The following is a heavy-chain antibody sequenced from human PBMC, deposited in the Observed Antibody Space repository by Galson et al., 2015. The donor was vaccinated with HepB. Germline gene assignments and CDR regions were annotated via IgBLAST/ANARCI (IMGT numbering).Heavy chain of an antibody. CDR2: NYWNDDK. CDR3: AHSRKGYGCFDY. V-gene: IGHV2-5*01. J-gene: IGHJ4*02. Sequence: PALVKPTQTLTLTCTFSGFSLSTSGVGVGWIRQPPGKALEWLALNYWNDDKRYSPSLKSRLTITKDTSKNQAVLTMTNMDPVDTATYYCAHSRKGYGCFDYWGQGTLVTVSS. D-gene: IGHD2-15*01. CDR1: GFSLSTSGVG.